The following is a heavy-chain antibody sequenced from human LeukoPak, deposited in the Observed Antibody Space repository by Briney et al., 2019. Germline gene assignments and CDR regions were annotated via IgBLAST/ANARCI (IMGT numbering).Heavy chain of an antibody. CDR3: VRAGYVY. Sequence: GGSLRLSCAASGFTFSTYAMIWVRQAPGKGLEWVSTISAIGSSIYYADSVKGRFTISRDDSKNTLYLQMNSLRVEDTAVYYCVRAGYVYWGQGTLVTVSS. D-gene: IGHD5-24*01. J-gene: IGHJ4*02. V-gene: IGHV3-23*01. CDR1: GFTFSTYA. CDR2: ISAIGSSI.